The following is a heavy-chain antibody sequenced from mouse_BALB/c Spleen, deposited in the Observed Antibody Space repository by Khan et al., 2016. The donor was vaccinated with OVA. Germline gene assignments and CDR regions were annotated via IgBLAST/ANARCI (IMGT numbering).Heavy chain of an antibody. CDR1: GYTFTSYW. CDR2: IFPGTGTT. V-gene: IGHV1S132*01. CDR3: ARSGTTVVASYWYFDV. D-gene: IGHD1-1*01. Sequence: QVRLQQSGAELVKPGASVKLSCKTSGYTFTSYWIQWVKQRPGQGLGWIGEIFPGTGTTYYNEKFKGKATLTIDTSSSTAYMQLSSLTSEDSAVYFCARSGTTVVASYWYFDVWGAGTTVTVSS. J-gene: IGHJ1*01.